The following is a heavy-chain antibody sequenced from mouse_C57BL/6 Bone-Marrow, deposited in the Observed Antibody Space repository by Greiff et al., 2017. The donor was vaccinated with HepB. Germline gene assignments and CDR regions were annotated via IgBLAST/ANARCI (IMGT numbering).Heavy chain of an antibody. J-gene: IGHJ4*01. V-gene: IGHV2-2*01. D-gene: IGHD1-1*01. CDR3: ARLGVYYCYAMDY. CDR2: IWSGGST. Sequence: QVQLKESGPGLVQPSQSLSITCTVSGFSLTSYGVHWVRQSPGKGLEWLGVIWSGGSTDYNAAFISRLSISKDNSKSQVFFKMNSLQADDTAIYYCARLGVYYCYAMDYWGQGTSVTVSS. CDR1: GFSLTSYG.